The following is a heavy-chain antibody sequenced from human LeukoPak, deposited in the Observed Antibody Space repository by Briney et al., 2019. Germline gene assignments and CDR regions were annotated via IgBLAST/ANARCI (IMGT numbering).Heavy chain of an antibody. V-gene: IGHV3-11*03. CDR1: GFTFSDYY. J-gene: IGHJ4*02. D-gene: IGHD4-17*01. CDR2: ISSSSSYT. CDR3: VRGGRVTTVINY. Sequence: GGSLRLSCAASGFTFSDYYMSWIRQAPGKGLEWVSDISSSSSYTNYADSVKGRFTISRDNAKNSLYLQMNSLRAEDTAVYYCVRGGRVTTVINYWGQGTLVTVSS.